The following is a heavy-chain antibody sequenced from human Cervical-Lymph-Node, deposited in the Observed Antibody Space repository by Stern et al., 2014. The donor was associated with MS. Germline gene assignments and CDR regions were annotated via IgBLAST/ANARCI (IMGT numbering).Heavy chain of an antibody. CDR1: GGSISSRY. CDR2: ISHSGDT. Sequence: QVQLVESGPGLVKPSETLSLTCAVSGGSISSRYWGWIRQPPGKGLEWIGLISHSGDTKYNPSLKSPVTISLDTSKNQFSLKVTPVTAADTAVYYCARLSTAVDFWGQGTLVTVSS. CDR3: ARLSTAVDF. V-gene: IGHV4-59*08. J-gene: IGHJ4*02.